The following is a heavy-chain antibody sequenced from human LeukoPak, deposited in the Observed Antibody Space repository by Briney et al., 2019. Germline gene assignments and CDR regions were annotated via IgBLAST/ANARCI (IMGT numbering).Heavy chain of an antibody. J-gene: IGHJ4*02. V-gene: IGHV4-34*01. D-gene: IGHD6-6*01. Sequence: SETLSLACADYGGSFSGYYWSWIRQPPGKGLEWIGEINHSGSTNYNPSLKSRVTISVDTSKNQFSLKLSSVTAADTAVYYCARGRNRGSSSSPLGYWGQGTLVTVSS. CDR2: INHSGST. CDR1: GGSFSGYY. CDR3: ARGRNRGSSSSPLGY.